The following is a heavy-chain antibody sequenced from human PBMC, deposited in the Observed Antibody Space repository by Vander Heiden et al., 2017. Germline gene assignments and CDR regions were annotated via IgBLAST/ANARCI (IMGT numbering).Heavy chain of an antibody. Sequence: EVQLVQSGAQVKEPGEPLKISCKGFGYIFNTHRIAWVRQMPGKGLEWMGIIFPGDSDTRYSPSFRGQVTMSADKSITTAYLQWSSLKASDTAMYYCAGVASWSEAYYLYGLDVWGQGTTVTVSS. CDR2: IFPGDSDT. D-gene: IGHD6-13*01. J-gene: IGHJ6*02. V-gene: IGHV5-51*01. CDR1: GYIFNTHR. CDR3: AGVASWSEAYYLYGLDV.